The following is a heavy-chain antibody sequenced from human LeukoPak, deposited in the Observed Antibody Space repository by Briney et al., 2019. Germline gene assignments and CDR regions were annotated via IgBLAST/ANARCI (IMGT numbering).Heavy chain of an antibody. CDR1: GFTFSSYG. D-gene: IGHD2-2*01. CDR2: ISYDGSNK. CDR3: ANAYQLLSPYGMDV. V-gene: IGHV3-30*18. Sequence: PGGSLRLSCAASGFTFSSYGMHWVRQAPGKGLEWVAVISYDGSNKYYADSVKGRFTISRDNSKNTLYLQMNSLRAEDTAVYYCANAYQLLSPYGMDVWGQGTTVTVSS. J-gene: IGHJ6*02.